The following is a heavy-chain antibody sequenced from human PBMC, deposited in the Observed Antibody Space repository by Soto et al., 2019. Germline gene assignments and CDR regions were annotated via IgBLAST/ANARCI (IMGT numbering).Heavy chain of an antibody. D-gene: IGHD4-17*01. CDR1: GYTFAAYY. V-gene: IGHV1-2*02. J-gene: IGHJ4*02. Sequence: VASVKVFCKTSGYTFAAYYIHWIRQAPGQGLEWMGWINPTSGGTVYAQNFQDRVTMTRDTSISTAYMELRRLNSDDTAVYYCARDPDYGDYWGYFFDSWGQGTPVTVSS. CDR2: INPTSGGT. CDR3: ARDPDYGDYWGYFFDS.